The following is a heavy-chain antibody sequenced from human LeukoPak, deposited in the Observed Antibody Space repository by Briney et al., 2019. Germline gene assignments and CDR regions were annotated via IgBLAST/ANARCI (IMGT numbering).Heavy chain of an antibody. J-gene: IGHJ4*02. Sequence: SETLSLTCTVSGGSISSYYWSWIRQPAGKGLEWIGRIYTSGSTNYNPSLKSRVTISVDKSKNQFSLKLSSATAADTAVYYCARAGTSIAVAGIFDYWGQGTLVTVSS. D-gene: IGHD6-19*01. CDR1: GGSISSYY. CDR3: ARAGTSIAVAGIFDY. V-gene: IGHV4-4*07. CDR2: IYTSGST.